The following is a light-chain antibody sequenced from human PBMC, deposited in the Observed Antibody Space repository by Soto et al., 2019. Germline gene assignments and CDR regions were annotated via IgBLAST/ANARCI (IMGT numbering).Light chain of an antibody. J-gene: IGLJ1*01. CDR1: SSDVGGYNY. CDR2: DVS. Sequence: QSALTQPASVSGSPGQSITISCTGTSSDVGGYNYVSWYQQHPGKAPKLMIYDVSNRPSGVSNRCSGSKSGNTASLTISGLQSEDEADYYCSSYTSSGTLLFGTGTKLTVL. V-gene: IGLV2-14*01. CDR3: SSYTSSGTLL.